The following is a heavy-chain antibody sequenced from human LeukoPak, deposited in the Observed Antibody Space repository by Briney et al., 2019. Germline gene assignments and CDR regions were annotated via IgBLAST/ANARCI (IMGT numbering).Heavy chain of an antibody. CDR3: AREVVVPGAPYYFDY. CDR2: ISSSGATI. CDR1: GFTFSDYY. J-gene: IGHJ4*02. D-gene: IGHD2-2*01. V-gene: IGHV3-11*01. Sequence: GGSLRLSRAASGFTFSDYYMSWIRQAPGKGLEWVSYISSSGATIYYADSVKGRFTISRDNAKNSLYLQMNSLRAEDTAVYYCAREVVVPGAPYYFDYWGQGTLVTVSS.